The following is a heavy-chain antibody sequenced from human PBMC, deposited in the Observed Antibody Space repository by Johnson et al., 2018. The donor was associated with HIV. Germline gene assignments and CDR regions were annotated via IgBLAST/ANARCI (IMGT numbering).Heavy chain of an antibody. V-gene: IGHV3-15*01. CDR3: ARDRPHYYDSDAFDI. D-gene: IGHD3-22*01. CDR1: GFTFSNAW. CDR2: IKSKTDGGTT. Sequence: VQLVESGGGVVRPGGSLRLSCAASGFTFSNAWMSWVRQAPGKGLEWVGRIKSKTDGGTTDYAAPVKGRFTISRDDSKNTLYLQMNSLRAEDTAVYYCARDRPHYYDSDAFDIWGQGTMVTVSS. J-gene: IGHJ3*02.